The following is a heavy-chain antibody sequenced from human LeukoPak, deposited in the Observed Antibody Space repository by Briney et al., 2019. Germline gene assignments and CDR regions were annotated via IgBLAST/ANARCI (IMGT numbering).Heavy chain of an antibody. D-gene: IGHD3-10*01. J-gene: IGHJ3*02. V-gene: IGHV3-23*01. CDR1: GFTFTKCA. CDR2: ITATGDTA. CDR3: AKDFPRFKRDAFDI. Sequence: GGSLRLSCVASGFTFTKCAMSWIRQAPGKGLEWVAIITATGDTAYYADSVKGRLTISRDNSKNTLYLQMNSLRAEDTAVYYCAKDFPRFKRDAFDIWGQGTMVTVSS.